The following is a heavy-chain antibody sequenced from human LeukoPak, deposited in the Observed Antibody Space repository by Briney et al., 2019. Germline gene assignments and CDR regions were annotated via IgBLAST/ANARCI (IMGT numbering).Heavy chain of an antibody. V-gene: IGHV4-39*07. J-gene: IGHJ5*02. CDR1: GGSISTSSYY. D-gene: IGHD3-22*01. CDR3: ARVTGSSGRLAGYDP. CDR2: IFYSGST. Sequence: PSETLSLTCTVSGGSISTSSYYWGWVRQPPGKGLEWIGNIFYSGSTYYSPSLKSRVTMSVDTSKNQFSLKLRSVTAADTAVYYCARVTGSSGRLAGYDPWGQGTLVTVSS.